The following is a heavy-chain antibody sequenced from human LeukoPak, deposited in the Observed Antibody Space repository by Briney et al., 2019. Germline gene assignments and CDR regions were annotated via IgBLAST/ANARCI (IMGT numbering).Heavy chain of an antibody. J-gene: IGHJ4*02. V-gene: IGHV1-24*01. CDR1: GYTLTELS. Sequence: ASVKVSCKVSGYTLTELSMHWVRQAPGKGLEWMGGFDPEDGETIYAQKFQGRVTMTEDTSTDTAYMELSSLRSEDTAVYYCATDQEYSGHDSLGYWGQGTLVTVSS. CDR3: ATDQEYSGHDSLGY. CDR2: FDPEDGET. D-gene: IGHD5-12*01.